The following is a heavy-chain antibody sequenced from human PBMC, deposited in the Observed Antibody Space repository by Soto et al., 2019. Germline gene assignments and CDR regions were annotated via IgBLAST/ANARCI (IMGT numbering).Heavy chain of an antibody. CDR2: VVPMFGIP. D-gene: IGHD5-18*01. CDR1: GDTFISYA. V-gene: IGHV1-69*12. J-gene: IGHJ6*04. Sequence: QVQLVQSGAEVKKPGSSVKVSCKSSGDTFISYAISWVRQAPGQGLEWMGGVVPMFGIPNYAQKFQGRVRSIADESRITAYVEPSSLTTDDTAVYYCARDGRTVETAIVSWYFYGIDVWGGGNKGAVSS. CDR3: ARDGRTVETAIVSWYFYGIDV.